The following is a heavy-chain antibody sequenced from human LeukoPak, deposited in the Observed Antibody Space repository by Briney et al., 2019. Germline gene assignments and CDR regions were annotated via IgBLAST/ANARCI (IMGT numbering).Heavy chain of an antibody. CDR2: IYTSGST. V-gene: IGHV4-4*07. J-gene: IGHJ6*03. CDR3: ARDGMVRGIYYYYYMDV. CDR1: GGSISSYY. Sequence: SETLSLTCTVSGGSISSYYWSWIRQPAGKGLEWIGRIYTSGSTNYNPSLKSRVTMSVDTSKNQFSLKLSSVTAADTAVYYCARDGMVRGIYYYYYMDVWGKGTTVTVSS. D-gene: IGHD3-10*01.